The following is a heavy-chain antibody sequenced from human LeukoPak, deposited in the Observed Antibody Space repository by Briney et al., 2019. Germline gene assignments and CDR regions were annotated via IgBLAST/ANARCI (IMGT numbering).Heavy chain of an antibody. V-gene: IGHV3-30*03. Sequence: GGSLRLSCAASGFTFSSFGRHWVRQAPGKGLEWVAVTSYDGSNKYYADSVRGRFTISRDNSKNTLYLQMNSLRAEDTAVYYCARDVDFWSGYYYYYMDVWGKGTTVTVSS. D-gene: IGHD3-3*01. CDR1: GFTFSSFG. J-gene: IGHJ6*03. CDR3: ARDVDFWSGYYYYYMDV. CDR2: TSYDGSNK.